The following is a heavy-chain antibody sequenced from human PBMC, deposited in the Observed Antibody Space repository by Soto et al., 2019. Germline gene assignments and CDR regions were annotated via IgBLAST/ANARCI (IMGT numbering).Heavy chain of an antibody. CDR3: ARVQNLDGYCSGGSCYSDSSYYYYGMDV. CDR1: GYTFTSYG. V-gene: IGHV1-18*01. Sequence: GASVKVSCKASGYTFTSYGISWVRQAPGQGLEWMGWISAYNGNTNYAQKLQGWVTMTRDTSISTAYMELSRLRSDDTAVYYCARVQNLDGYCSGGSCYSDSSYYYYGMDVWGQGTTVTVSS. D-gene: IGHD2-15*01. CDR2: ISAYNGNT. J-gene: IGHJ6*02.